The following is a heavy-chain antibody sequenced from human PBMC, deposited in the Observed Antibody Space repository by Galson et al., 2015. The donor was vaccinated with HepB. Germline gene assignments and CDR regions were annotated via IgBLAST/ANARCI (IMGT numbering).Heavy chain of an antibody. CDR3: ASHPDYGDY. CDR1: GVSIGTYY. V-gene: IGHV4-59*08. CDR2: IYSDGTT. Sequence: ETLSLTCTVSGVSIGTYYWSWFRQSPGKGLEWIGYIYSDGTTTYTPSLKSRVTISIDTSKKQLSLKVRPVTAADTAVYSCASHPDYGDYWGQGTLVTVSS. J-gene: IGHJ4*01.